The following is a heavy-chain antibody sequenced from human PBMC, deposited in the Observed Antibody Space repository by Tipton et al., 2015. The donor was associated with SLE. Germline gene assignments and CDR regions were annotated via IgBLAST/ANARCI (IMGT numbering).Heavy chain of an antibody. Sequence: LRLSCTVSGGSISSSGYYWGWIRQPPGKGLEYIGSIYHSGSTFYNPSLKSRVTISVDTSKSQFSLKLNSVSAADTAIYYCARDGGGGGWSFDYWGQGALVTVSS. CDR3: ARDGGGGGWSFDY. CDR1: GGSISSSGYY. D-gene: IGHD6-19*01. V-gene: IGHV4-39*07. J-gene: IGHJ4*02. CDR2: IYHSGST.